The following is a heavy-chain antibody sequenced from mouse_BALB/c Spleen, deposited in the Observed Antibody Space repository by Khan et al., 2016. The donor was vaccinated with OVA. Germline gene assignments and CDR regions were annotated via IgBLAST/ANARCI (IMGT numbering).Heavy chain of an antibody. CDR3: ARSASYWFVDV. CDR2: INTYTGEP. Sequence: QIQLVQSGPELKKPGETVKISCKASGYTFTNYGMNWVKQAPGKGLKWMGWINTYTGEPTYADDFKGRFAFSLETSANTAYLQINNLKNADTATYFCARSASYWFVDVWGAGTTVTVSS. V-gene: IGHV9-3-1*01. D-gene: IGHD6-1*01. CDR1: GYTFTNYG. J-gene: IGHJ1*01.